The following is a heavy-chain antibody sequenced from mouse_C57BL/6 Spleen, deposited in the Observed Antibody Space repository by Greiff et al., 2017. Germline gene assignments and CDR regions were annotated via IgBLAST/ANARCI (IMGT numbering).Heavy chain of an antibody. D-gene: IGHD3-3*01. CDR1: GYTFTDYE. CDR2: IDPETGGT. J-gene: IGHJ4*01. Sequence: VQLVESGAELVRPGASVTLSCKASGYTFTDYEMHWVKQTPVHGLEWIGAIDPETGGTAYNQKFKGKAILTADKSSSTAYMELRSLTSEDSAVYYCTRRDSWAMDYWGQGTSVTVSS. V-gene: IGHV1-15*01. CDR3: TRRDSWAMDY.